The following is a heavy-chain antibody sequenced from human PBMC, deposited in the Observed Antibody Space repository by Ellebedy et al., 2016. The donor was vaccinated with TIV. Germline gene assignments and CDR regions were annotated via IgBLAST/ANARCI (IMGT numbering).Heavy chain of an antibody. J-gene: IGHJ4*02. CDR3: AAGTGYSDLDY. CDR1: GFIFSDAW. D-gene: IGHD2-15*01. Sequence: GGSLRLXXAASGFIFSDAWMNWVRQALGKGLEWVARIKAKTDGATRDLAAPVKGRFIISRDDSKNTVSLQMDSLKTDDTAVYYCAAGTGYSDLDYWGQGTLVTVSS. V-gene: IGHV3-15*01. CDR2: IKAKTDGATR.